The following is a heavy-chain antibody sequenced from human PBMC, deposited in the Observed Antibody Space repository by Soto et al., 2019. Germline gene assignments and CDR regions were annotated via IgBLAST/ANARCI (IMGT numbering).Heavy chain of an antibody. D-gene: IGHD3-10*01. J-gene: IGHJ3*02. CDR3: AKLFAFNYGSGRHDAFDI. Sequence: GGSLRLSCAASGFTFSNYAMSWVRQAPGKGLEWVSTVSGSGGSTYYADSVKGRFTISRDNSKNTLYMQMNSLRAEDTAAYYCAKLFAFNYGSGRHDAFDIWGQGTMVTVSS. V-gene: IGHV3-23*01. CDR2: VSGSGGST. CDR1: GFTFSNYA.